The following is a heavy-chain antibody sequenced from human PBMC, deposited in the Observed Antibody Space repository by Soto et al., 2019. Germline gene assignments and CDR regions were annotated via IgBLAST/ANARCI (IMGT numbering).Heavy chain of an antibody. CDR1: GFTFSSYA. D-gene: IGHD1-26*01. CDR2: ISYDGSNK. J-gene: IGHJ4*02. Sequence: QVQLVESGGGVVQPGRSLRLSCAASGFTFSSYAMHWVRQAPGKGLEWVAVISYDGSNKYYADSVKGRFTISRDNSKNPLYLQMNSLRAEDTAVYYCARGPNSGSYSGTFDYWGQGTLVTVSS. V-gene: IGHV3-30-3*01. CDR3: ARGPNSGSYSGTFDY.